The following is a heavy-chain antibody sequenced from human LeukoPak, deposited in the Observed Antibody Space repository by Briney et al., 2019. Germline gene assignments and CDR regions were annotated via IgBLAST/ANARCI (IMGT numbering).Heavy chain of an antibody. Sequence: PSETLSLTCTVSGGSISSYYWSWIRQPPGKGLEWIGYIYYSGSTNYNPSLKSRVTISVDTSKNQFSLKLSSVTAADTAVYYCARGTGGWQQLPRPDYFDYWGQGTLVTVSS. CDR2: IYYSGST. J-gene: IGHJ4*02. CDR3: ARGTGGWQQLPRPDYFDY. D-gene: IGHD6-13*01. CDR1: GGSISSYY. V-gene: IGHV4-59*01.